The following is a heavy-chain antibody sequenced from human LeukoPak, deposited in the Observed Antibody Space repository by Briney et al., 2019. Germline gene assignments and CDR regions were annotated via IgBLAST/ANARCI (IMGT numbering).Heavy chain of an antibody. Sequence: GSLRLSCAASGITFRSYGMHWVRQAPGKGLEWVAFIWYDGSNKYYADSVKGRFTISRDNSRNTLFLQMNSLRAEDTAIYYCARDWPGIDYWGQGTLVIVSS. V-gene: IGHV3-33*01. CDR1: GITFRSYG. CDR3: ARDWPGIDY. J-gene: IGHJ4*02. CDR2: IWYDGSNK.